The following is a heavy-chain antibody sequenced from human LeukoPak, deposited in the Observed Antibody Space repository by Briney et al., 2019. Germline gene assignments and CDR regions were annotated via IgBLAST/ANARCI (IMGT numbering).Heavy chain of an antibody. CDR2: IRYDGSNK. Sequence: GSLGLSCAASGFTFSSYGMHWVRQAPGKGLEWVAFIRYDGSNKYYADSVKGRFTISRDNSKNTLYLQMNSLRAEDTAVYYCAKGRGFVVGGSDYWGQGTLVTVSS. CDR1: GFTFSSYG. V-gene: IGHV3-30*02. D-gene: IGHD2-2*01. CDR3: AKGRGFVVGGSDY. J-gene: IGHJ4*02.